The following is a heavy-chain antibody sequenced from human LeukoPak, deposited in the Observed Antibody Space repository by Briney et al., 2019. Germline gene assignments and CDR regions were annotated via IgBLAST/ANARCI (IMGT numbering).Heavy chain of an antibody. CDR1: GYSFTSYG. J-gene: IGHJ6*03. D-gene: IGHD2/OR15-2a*01. V-gene: IGHV1-18*01. CDR3: ARESDLRSEIVNGATDYYYYMDV. Sequence: ASVKVSCKASGYSFTSYGISWVRQAPGQGLEWMGWISAYNGNTNYAQKLQGRVTMTTDTSTSTAYMELRSLRSDDTAVYYCARESDLRSEIVNGATDYYYYMDVWGKGTTVTVSS. CDR2: ISAYNGNT.